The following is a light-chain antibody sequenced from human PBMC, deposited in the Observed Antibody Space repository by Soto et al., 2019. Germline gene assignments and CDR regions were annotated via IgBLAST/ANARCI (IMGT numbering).Light chain of an antibody. CDR1: QSVRSTY. V-gene: IGKV3-20*01. Sequence: EIVLTQSPGTLSLSPGERATLSCRASQSVRSTYLAWYQQKPGQAPRLLIYGASSRATGIPDRFSGSGSGTDFTLTISRLQPEDFAVYYCQEYGTSSSSTLTFGGGTKVEIK. J-gene: IGKJ4*01. CDR3: QEYGTSSSSTLT. CDR2: GAS.